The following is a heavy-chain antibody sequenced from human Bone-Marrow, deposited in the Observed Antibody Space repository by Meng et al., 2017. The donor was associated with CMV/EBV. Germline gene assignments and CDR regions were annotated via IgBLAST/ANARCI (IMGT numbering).Heavy chain of an antibody. V-gene: IGHV3-15*01. CDR3: TTGFGVFIQNKWFDP. CDR1: GFTFTNAW. Sequence: GESLKISCAASGFTFTNAWMSWVRQAPGKGLEWVGRIKSKTHGGTTANATPVKDRFSISRDDSKNTLYLQMKNLKTEDTAVYYCTTGFGVFIQNKWFDPWGQGTLVTVS. D-gene: IGHD3-3*01. J-gene: IGHJ5*02. CDR2: IKSKTHGGTT.